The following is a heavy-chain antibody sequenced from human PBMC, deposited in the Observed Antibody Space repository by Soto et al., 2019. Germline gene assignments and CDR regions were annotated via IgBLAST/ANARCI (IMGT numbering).Heavy chain of an antibody. CDR3: AAVDTAYAFDI. CDR1: GYTFTSYA. CDR2: INAGNGNT. D-gene: IGHD5-18*01. V-gene: IGHV1-3*01. Sequence: QVQLVQSGAEVKKPGASVKVSCKASGYTFTSYAMHWVRQAPGQRLEWMGWINAGNGNTKYSQKFQGRVTITRDTSASTANMELSSLRSEDTAVYYCAAVDTAYAFDIWGQGTMVTVSS. J-gene: IGHJ3*02.